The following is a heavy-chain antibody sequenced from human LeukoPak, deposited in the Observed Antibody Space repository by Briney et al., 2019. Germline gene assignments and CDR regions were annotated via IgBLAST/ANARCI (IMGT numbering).Heavy chain of an antibody. V-gene: IGHV3-21*04. J-gene: IGHJ4*02. D-gene: IGHD7-27*01. Sequence: GGSLRLSCAASGFTFSSYSMNWVRQDPGKGLEWVSSISSSSSYIYYADSVKGRFTISRDNAKNSLYLQMNSLRAEDTAVYYCAKDGGLWVSAHWGDSWGRGTLVTVSS. CDR2: ISSSSSYI. CDR3: AKDGGLWVSAHWGDS. CDR1: GFTFSSYS.